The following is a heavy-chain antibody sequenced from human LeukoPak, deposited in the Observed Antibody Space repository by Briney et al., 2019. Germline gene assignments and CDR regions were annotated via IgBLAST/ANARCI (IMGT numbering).Heavy chain of an antibody. CDR1: GFTFNTYG. CDR3: AKAWYYYDSSAPSGRDY. D-gene: IGHD3-22*01. V-gene: IGHV3-23*01. CDR2: ISGSGGST. Sequence: PGGSLRLSCAASGFTFNTYGMHWVRQAPGKGLEWVSAISGSGGSTYYADSVKGRFTISRDNSKNTLYLQMNSLRAEDTAVYYCAKAWYYYDSSAPSGRDYWGQGTLVTVSS. J-gene: IGHJ4*02.